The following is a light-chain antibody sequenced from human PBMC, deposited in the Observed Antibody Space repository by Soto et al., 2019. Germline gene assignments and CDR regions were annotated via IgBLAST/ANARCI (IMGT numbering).Light chain of an antibody. CDR3: QQYNSYPPT. CDR2: KPS. Sequence: DIQMAQPPSTLASPVENRATITCRARQGISSWLAWYQQKPGKPPKLLIYKPSTLQNGVPSRFSGSASGTEFTLTISSLQPDDFATYYCQQYNSYPPTFGHGTKVEIK. V-gene: IGKV1-5*03. CDR1: QGISSW. J-gene: IGKJ1*01.